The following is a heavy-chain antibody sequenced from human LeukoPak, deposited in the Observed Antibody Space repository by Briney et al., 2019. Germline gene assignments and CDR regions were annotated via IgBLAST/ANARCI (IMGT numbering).Heavy chain of an antibody. Sequence: ASVKVSCKASGYTFTSYDINWVRQATGQGLEWMGWINPNSGGTNYAQKFQGRVTMTRDTSISTAYMELSRLRSDDTAVYYCARGGSYYYYYMDVWGKGTTVTVSS. CDR1: GYTFTSYD. J-gene: IGHJ6*03. D-gene: IGHD5-12*01. CDR3: ARGGSYYYYYMDV. V-gene: IGHV1-2*02. CDR2: INPNSGGT.